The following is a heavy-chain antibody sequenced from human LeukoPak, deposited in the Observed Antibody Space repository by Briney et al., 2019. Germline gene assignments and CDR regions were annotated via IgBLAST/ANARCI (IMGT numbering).Heavy chain of an antibody. CDR3: ARGSRYGDYPYYCDF. D-gene: IGHD4-17*01. CDR1: GFTFGSYG. J-gene: IGHJ4*02. CDR2: ARYDGDNP. Sequence: GGSPRLSCAASGFTFGSYGMHWVRQAPGKGLDWVAFARYDGDNPYYSASVKGRFTISRDNSKNTVLLQMNNLRLEDAAVYYCARGSRYGDYPYYCDFWGQGTLVTVSS. V-gene: IGHV3-30*02.